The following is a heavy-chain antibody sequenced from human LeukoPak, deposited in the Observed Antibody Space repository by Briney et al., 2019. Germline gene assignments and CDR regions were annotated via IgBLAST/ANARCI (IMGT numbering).Heavy chain of an antibody. CDR3: AKDSGYSSSWYYFDY. V-gene: IGHV3-30*18. J-gene: IGHJ4*02. CDR1: GFTFSSYG. Sequence: GGSLRLSCAASGFTFSSYGMQWVRQAPGKGLEWVAVMSYDGSNKFYADSVKGRFTISRDNSKNTLYLQINSLRAEDRAVYYCAKDSGYSSSWYYFDYWRRGSLATVSS. CDR2: MSYDGSNK. D-gene: IGHD6-13*01.